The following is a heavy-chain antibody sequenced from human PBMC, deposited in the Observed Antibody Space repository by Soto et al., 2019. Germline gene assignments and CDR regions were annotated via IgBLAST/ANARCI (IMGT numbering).Heavy chain of an antibody. J-gene: IGHJ4*01. CDR3: ARDAYGPYDH. CDR1: GAPITIKY. Sequence: TSESMSLTCTVSGAPITIKYWSWIRQAPGKGLEWIGYIYYSRSTTYNPSLRSRVTMSADTSKDQFSLKLNSVTAAATADYYCARDAYGPYDHWGPGILVTVSS. V-gene: IGHV4-59*01. CDR2: IYYSRST. D-gene: IGHD3-10*01.